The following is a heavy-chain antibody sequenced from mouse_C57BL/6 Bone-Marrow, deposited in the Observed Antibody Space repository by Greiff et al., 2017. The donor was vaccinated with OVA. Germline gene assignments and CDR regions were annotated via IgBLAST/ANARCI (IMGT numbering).Heavy chain of an antibody. V-gene: IGHV5-6*02. Sequence: DVKLVESGGDLVKPGGSLKLSCAAPGFTFSSYGMSWVRQTPDKRLEWVATISSGGSYTYYPDSVKGRFTISRDNAKNTLYLQMSSLKSEDTAMYYCARLYYSSAYWGQGTLVTVSA. D-gene: IGHD1-1*02. CDR3: ARLYYSSAY. CDR1: GFTFSSYG. J-gene: IGHJ3*01. CDR2: ISSGGSYT.